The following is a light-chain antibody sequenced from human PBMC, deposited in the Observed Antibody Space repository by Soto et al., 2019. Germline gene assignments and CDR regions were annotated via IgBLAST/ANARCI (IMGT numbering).Light chain of an antibody. CDR2: EVT. Sequence: QSVLTQPASVSGSPGQSITISCTGTSSDVGGYKYVSWYQQHPGKAPKLMIYEVTNRPSGVSYRFSGSKSGNTASLTISGLQAEDEADYYCSSYTSSTTRVFGGGTQLTVL. J-gene: IGLJ3*02. CDR3: SSYTSSTTRV. CDR1: SSDVGGYKY. V-gene: IGLV2-14*01.